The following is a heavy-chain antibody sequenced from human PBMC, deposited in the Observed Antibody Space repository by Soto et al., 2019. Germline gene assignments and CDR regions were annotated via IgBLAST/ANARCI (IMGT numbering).Heavy chain of an antibody. CDR1: GGSISSGDYY. CDR3: ARGVGSSPPQY. Sequence: GPLPPLETLSLTCTVSGGSISSGDYYWSWIRQPPGKGLEWIGYIYYSGSTYYNPSLKSRVTISADTSKNQISLKLTSPTAADTAVYYCARGVGSSPPQYWGRGTLVTVSS. CDR2: IYYSGST. J-gene: IGHJ4*02. V-gene: IGHV4-30-4*02. D-gene: IGHD1-26*01.